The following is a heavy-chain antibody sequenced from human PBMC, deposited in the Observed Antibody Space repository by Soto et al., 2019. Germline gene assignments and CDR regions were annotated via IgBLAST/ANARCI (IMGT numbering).Heavy chain of an antibody. CDR3: VRANRDYGSESFYYHFDY. CDR1: GFILSSYW. V-gene: IGHV3-74*01. Sequence: HPGGSLRLSCAASGFILSSYWIHWVRQPPGKGLVWVSRINSDGSITNYADSVKGRFTMSRDNAKNTVYLQMNSLTAEDTAVYYCVRANRDYGSESFYYHFDYWGQGILVTVSS. CDR2: INSDGSIT. J-gene: IGHJ4*02. D-gene: IGHD3-10*01.